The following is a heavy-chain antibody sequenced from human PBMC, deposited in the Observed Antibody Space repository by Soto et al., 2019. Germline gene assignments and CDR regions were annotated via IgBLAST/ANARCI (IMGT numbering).Heavy chain of an antibody. Sequence: ASVKVSCKASGYTFTSYCISWVQQAPGQGLEWMGWISAYNGNTNYAQKLQGRVTMTTDTSTSTAYMELRSLRSDDTAMYYCARENSYGPLGYWGQGTLVTVSS. D-gene: IGHD4-17*01. CDR3: ARENSYGPLGY. V-gene: IGHV1-18*01. J-gene: IGHJ4*02. CDR1: GYTFTSYC. CDR2: ISAYNGNT.